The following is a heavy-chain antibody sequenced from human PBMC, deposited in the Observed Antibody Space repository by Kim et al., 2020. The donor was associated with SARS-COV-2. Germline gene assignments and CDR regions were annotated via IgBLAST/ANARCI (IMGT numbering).Heavy chain of an antibody. CDR1: GFIFTSCA. CDR2: ISYDGSTK. D-gene: IGHD4-17*01. CDR3: ATDRTTVTTWVRIFDY. V-gene: IGHV3-30*04. J-gene: IGHJ4*02. Sequence: GGSLRLSCAASGFIFTSCAMHWVRQSPGKGLEWVAAISYDGSTKYYADSVKGRFTISRDNSKNTLYLQMSSLTTEDTALYYCATDRTTVTTWVRIFDYWGQGTLGTVSS.